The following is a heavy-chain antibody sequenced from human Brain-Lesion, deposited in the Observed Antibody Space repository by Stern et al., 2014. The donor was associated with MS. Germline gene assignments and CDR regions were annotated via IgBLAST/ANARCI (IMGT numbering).Heavy chain of an antibody. CDR1: GFTFDDYA. Sequence: VQLVQSGGDLVQPGRSLRLSCAAFGFTFDDYAMHWVRQAPGQGLEWVAGISWNRGTIGYADSVKGRFTTSRDNAYSSLYLQMNSLRPEDTALCYCARDITGSSAYFAYWGQGTLVTVSS. CDR2: ISWNRGTI. D-gene: IGHD1-14*01. J-gene: IGHJ4*02. CDR3: ARDITGSSAYFAY. V-gene: IGHV3-9*01.